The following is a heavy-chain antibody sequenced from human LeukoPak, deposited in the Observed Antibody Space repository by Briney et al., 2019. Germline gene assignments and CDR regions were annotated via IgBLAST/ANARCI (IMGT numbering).Heavy chain of an antibody. CDR3: AKDHPVGATRFDY. D-gene: IGHD1-26*01. J-gene: IGHJ4*02. CDR1: GFTFSSYW. Sequence: QPGGSLRLSCAASGFTFSSYWMSWVRQAPGKGLEWVANIKQDGSEKYYVDSVKGRFTISRDNAKNSLYLQMNSLRAEDTAVYYCAKDHPVGATRFDYWGQGTLVTVSS. V-gene: IGHV3-7*01. CDR2: IKQDGSEK.